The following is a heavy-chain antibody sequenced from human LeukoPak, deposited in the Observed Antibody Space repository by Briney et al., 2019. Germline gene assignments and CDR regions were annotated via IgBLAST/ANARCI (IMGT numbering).Heavy chain of an antibody. CDR1: GGTFSSYA. CDR2: IIPIFGTA. Sequence: GASVKVSCKASGGTFSSYAISWVRQAPGQGLEWMGGIIPIFGTANYAQKFQGRVTITTDESTSTAYMELSSLRSEDTAVYYCARGYYDILTGYYQFDYWGQETLVTVSS. J-gene: IGHJ4*02. CDR3: ARGYYDILTGYYQFDY. V-gene: IGHV1-69*05. D-gene: IGHD3-9*01.